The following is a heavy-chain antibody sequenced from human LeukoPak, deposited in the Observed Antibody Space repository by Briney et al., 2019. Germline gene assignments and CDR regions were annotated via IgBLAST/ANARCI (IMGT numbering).Heavy chain of an antibody. CDR3: ARSGSELLLHY. D-gene: IGHD2-2*01. V-gene: IGHV3-21*01. CDR1: GFTFSSYS. J-gene: IGHJ4*02. CDR2: ISSSSSYI. Sequence: GGSLRLSCAASGFTFSSYSMNWVRQAPGKGLEWVSSISSSSSYIYYADSVKGRFTISRDKAKNSLYLQMNSLRAEDTAVYYCARSGSELLLHYWGQGTLVTVSS.